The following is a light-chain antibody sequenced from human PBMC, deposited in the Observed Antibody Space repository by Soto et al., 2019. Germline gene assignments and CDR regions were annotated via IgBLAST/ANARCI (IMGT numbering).Light chain of an antibody. CDR1: SSDVGAYNY. J-gene: IGLJ1*01. CDR3: CSYAGTYTLYV. V-gene: IGLV2-11*01. CDR2: DVT. Sequence: QSALTQPRSVSGSPGQSVTISCTGTSSDVGAYNYVSWYQQHPGKAPKLMIYDVTKRPSGVPDRFSGSKSGNTAPLTISGLQGEDEADYYCCSYAGTYTLYVFGTGTKVTVL.